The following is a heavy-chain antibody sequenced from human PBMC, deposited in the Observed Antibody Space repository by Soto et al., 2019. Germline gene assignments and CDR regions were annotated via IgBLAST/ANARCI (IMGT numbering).Heavy chain of an antibody. CDR3: ARERTAAADPYYYYGMDV. CDR1: GGTFSSYT. J-gene: IGHJ6*02. V-gene: IGHV1-69*08. D-gene: IGHD6-13*01. Sequence: QVQLVQSGAEVKKPGSSVKVSCKASGGTFSSYTISWVRQAPGQGLEWMGRIIPILGIANYAQKFQGRVTITADKSTSTAYMELSSLRSEDTAVYYCARERTAAADPYYYYGMDVWGQGTTFTVSS. CDR2: IIPILGIA.